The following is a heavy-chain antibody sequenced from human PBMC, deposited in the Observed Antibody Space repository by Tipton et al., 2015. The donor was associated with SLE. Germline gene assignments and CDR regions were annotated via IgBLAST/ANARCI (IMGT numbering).Heavy chain of an antibody. CDR2: ISWNSGSI. V-gene: IGHV3-9*01. CDR3: AKGPTPRGRVTMIVVVSYFDY. J-gene: IGHJ4*02. CDR1: GFTFDDYA. D-gene: IGHD3-22*01. Sequence: SLRLSCAASGFTFDDYAMHWVRQAPGKGLEWVSGISWNSGSIGYADSVKGRFTISRDNAKNSLYLQMNSLRAEDTALYYCAKGPTPRGRVTMIVVVSYFDYWGQGPLVTVSS.